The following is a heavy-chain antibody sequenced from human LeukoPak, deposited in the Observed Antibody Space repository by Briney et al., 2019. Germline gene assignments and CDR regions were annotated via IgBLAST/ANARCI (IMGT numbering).Heavy chain of an antibody. CDR1: GFTFSSYA. J-gene: IGHJ4*02. D-gene: IGHD6-19*01. V-gene: IGHV3-30-3*01. Sequence: GRSLRLSCAASGFTFSSYAMHWVRQAPGKGLEWVAVISYDGSNKYYADSVKGRFTISRDNSKNTLYLQMNSLRAEDTAVYYCARVDAVADASDYWGQGTLVTVSS. CDR3: ARVDAVADASDY. CDR2: ISYDGSNK.